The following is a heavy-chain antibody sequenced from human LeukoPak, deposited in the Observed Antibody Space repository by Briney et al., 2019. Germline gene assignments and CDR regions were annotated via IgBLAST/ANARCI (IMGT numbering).Heavy chain of an antibody. Sequence: ASVKVSCKASGYRFSDYYMHWVRQAPGQALEWMGWVNSNSGGTHYAQNFEGRVTMTRDTSISTAYMELSRLKIDDTALYYCARGYCSGGSCYHFDSWGQGTLVTVSS. D-gene: IGHD2-15*01. CDR1: GYRFSDYY. CDR3: ARGYCSGGSCYHFDS. V-gene: IGHV1-2*02. CDR2: VNSNSGGT. J-gene: IGHJ4*02.